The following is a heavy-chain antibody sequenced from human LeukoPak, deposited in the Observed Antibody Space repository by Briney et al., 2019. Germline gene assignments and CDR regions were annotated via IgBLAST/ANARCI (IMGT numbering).Heavy chain of an antibody. V-gene: IGHV3-30*18. CDR3: AKDGVLGLGY. CDR2: ISYDGSNK. J-gene: IGHJ4*02. Sequence: GSLRLSCAASGFTFSSYWMRWVRQAPGKGLEWVAVISYDGSNKYYADSVKGRFTISRDNSKNTLYLQMNSLRAEDTAVYYCAKDGVLGLGYWGQGTLVTVSS. CDR1: GFTFSSYW. D-gene: IGHD3-10*01.